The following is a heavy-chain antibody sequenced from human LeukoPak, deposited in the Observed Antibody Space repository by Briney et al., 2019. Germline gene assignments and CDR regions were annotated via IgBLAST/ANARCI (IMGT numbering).Heavy chain of an antibody. D-gene: IGHD2/OR15-2a*01. J-gene: IGHJ4*02. V-gene: IGHV3-7*01. CDR1: GFTFNYTW. CDR3: ARIGIDYLASYHFDY. Sequence: PGGSLRLSCAASGFTFNYTWMSWVRQAPGRGLEWVATIKQHGSEKLYVDSVKGRFTISRDNTKSSLYLQMNRLGAEDTAVYYCARIGIDYLASYHFDYWGQGTLVTVS. CDR2: IKQHGSEK.